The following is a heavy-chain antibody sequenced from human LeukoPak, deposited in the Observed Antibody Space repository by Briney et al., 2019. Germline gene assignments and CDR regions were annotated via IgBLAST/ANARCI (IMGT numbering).Heavy chain of an antibody. J-gene: IGHJ6*03. V-gene: IGHV5-51*01. D-gene: IGHD3-3*01. Sequence: GESLKISCKGSGYTFTSYWIGCVRQIPVKSLERMGIIYPGDSDTRYSPSFQYQLTISAYESVSTAYLHCSRLKASDTAMYYRARVANSYDFWSGYYYYYYYTDVWGKGTTVTVSS. CDR1: GYTFTSYW. CDR2: IYPGDSDT. CDR3: ARVANSYDFWSGYYYYYYYTDV.